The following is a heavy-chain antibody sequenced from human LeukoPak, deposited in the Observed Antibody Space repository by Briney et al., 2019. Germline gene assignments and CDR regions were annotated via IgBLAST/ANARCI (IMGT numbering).Heavy chain of an antibody. D-gene: IGHD4-11*01. Sequence: EASVKVSCKASGGTFSSYAISWVRQAPGQGLEWMGGIIPIFGTANYAQKFQGRVTFTADESTSTAYMELSSLRSEDTAVYYCARLEVRDWFDPWGQGTLVTVSS. J-gene: IGHJ5*02. CDR3: ARLEVRDWFDP. CDR1: GGTFSSYA. CDR2: IIPIFGTA. V-gene: IGHV1-69*13.